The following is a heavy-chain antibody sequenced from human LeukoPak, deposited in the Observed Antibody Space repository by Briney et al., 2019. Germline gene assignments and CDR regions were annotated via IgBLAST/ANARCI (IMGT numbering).Heavy chain of an antibody. Sequence: ASVKVSCKTSGYTFTHYYLHWVRQAPGQGPEWMGWINPNSGDTNYAQHFQGRATMTRDTPFTTVYMEVSRLTSDDTAVYYCARVDYAFDYWGQGTLVTVSS. CDR1: GYTFTHYY. CDR3: ARVDYAFDY. V-gene: IGHV1-2*02. J-gene: IGHJ4*02. D-gene: IGHD4-17*01. CDR2: INPNSGDT.